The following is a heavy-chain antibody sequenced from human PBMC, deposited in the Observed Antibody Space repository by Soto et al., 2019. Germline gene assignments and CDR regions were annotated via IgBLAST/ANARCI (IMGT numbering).Heavy chain of an antibody. CDR2: IWDDGTNK. V-gene: IGHV3-33*01. Sequence: QVQLVESGGGVVQPGRSLRLSCAASGFSFSTYGMHWVRQAPGKGLEWVAVIWDDGTNKYYADSVKGRFTTSRDNSKNTLYVQMNRLRAEDTAVYYCVRDLREDGCSSSSCFYFDYWGQGTLVTVSS. CDR1: GFSFSTYG. J-gene: IGHJ4*02. CDR3: VRDLREDGCSSSSCFYFDY. D-gene: IGHD2-2*01.